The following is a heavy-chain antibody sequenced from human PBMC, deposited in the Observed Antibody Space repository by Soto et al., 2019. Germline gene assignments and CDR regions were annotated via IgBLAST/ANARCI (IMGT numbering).Heavy chain of an antibody. CDR3: ARVGNGPRSMDV. J-gene: IGHJ6*02. CDR1: GYTFTSYA. Sequence: QVPLVQSGAEVKKPGASMKVSCKASGYTFTSYAMHWVRQAPGQRLEWMGWINAGNGNTKYSQKFQGRVTITRDTSASTAYMELSSLRSEDTAVYYCARVGNGPRSMDVWGQGTTVTVSS. CDR2: INAGNGNT. V-gene: IGHV1-3*01.